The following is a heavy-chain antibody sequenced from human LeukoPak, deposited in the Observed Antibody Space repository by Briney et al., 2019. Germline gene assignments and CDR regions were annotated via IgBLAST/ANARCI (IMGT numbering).Heavy chain of an antibody. CDR2: ISGSGGTT. D-gene: IGHD5-24*01. Sequence: GGSLRLSCAASGFTFSNFAMSWVRQAPGKGLEWVSAISGSGGTTYYADSVMGRFTISRDSSKNTLFLQMNSLRAEDAAIYYCAKHRSEVAMAALNYWGQGTLVTVSS. CDR1: GFTFSNFA. J-gene: IGHJ4*02. CDR3: AKHRSEVAMAALNY. V-gene: IGHV3-23*01.